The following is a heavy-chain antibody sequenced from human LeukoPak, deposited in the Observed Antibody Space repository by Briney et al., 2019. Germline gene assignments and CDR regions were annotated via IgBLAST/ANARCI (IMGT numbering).Heavy chain of an antibody. J-gene: IGHJ3*02. D-gene: IGHD6-13*01. V-gene: IGHV4-59*01. CDR1: GGSISSYY. Sequence: PSETLSLTCTVSGGSISSYYWSWIRQPPGKRLEWIGYIHSSGSTKYNPSLESRVTISVDTSKNHFSLNLNSVTAADTAIYYCALDSSGWSDDSFDIWGQGTMVTVSS. CDR2: IHSSGST. CDR3: ALDSSGWSDDSFDI.